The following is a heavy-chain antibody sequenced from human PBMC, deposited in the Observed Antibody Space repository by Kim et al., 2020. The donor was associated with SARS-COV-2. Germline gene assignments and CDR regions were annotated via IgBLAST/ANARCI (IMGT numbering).Heavy chain of an antibody. CDR3: ARQLRTGGIVVVVAAIGQSFDY. CDR1: GGSISSSSYY. CDR2: IYYSGST. D-gene: IGHD2-15*01. V-gene: IGHV4-39*01. J-gene: IGHJ4*02. Sequence: SETLSLTCTVSGGSISSSSYYWGWIRQPPGKGLEWIGSIYYSGSTYYNPSLKSRVTISVDTSKNQFSLKLSSVTAAATAVYYCARQLRTGGIVVVVAAIGQSFDYWGQGTLVTVSS.